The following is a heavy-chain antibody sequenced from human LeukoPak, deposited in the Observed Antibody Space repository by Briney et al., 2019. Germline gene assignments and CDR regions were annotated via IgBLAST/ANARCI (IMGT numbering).Heavy chain of an antibody. CDR1: GGSISSYY. CDR2: IYYSGST. CDR3: ARGSRGSADDAFDI. D-gene: IGHD3-10*01. V-gene: IGHV4-59*01. J-gene: IGHJ3*02. Sequence: SETLSLTCTVSGGSISSYYWSWIRQPPGKGLEWIGYIYYSGSTNYNPSLKSRVTISVGTSKNQFSLKLSSVTAADTAVYYCARGSRGSADDAFDIWGQGTMVTVSS.